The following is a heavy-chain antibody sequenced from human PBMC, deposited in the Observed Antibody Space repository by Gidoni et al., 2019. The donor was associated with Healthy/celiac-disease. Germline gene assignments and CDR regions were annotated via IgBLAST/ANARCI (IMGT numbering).Heavy chain of an antibody. V-gene: IGHV1-18*01. Sequence: QLVQSGAEVKKPGASVKVSCKASGYTFTSYGISWVRQAPGQGLEWMGWISAYNGNTNYAQKLQGRVTMTTDTSTSTAYMELRSLRSDDTAVYYCARDRIPDYDSLTGYYSPDAFDIWGQGTMGTVSS. CDR1: GYTFTSYG. CDR3: ARDRIPDYDSLTGYYSPDAFDI. J-gene: IGHJ3*02. D-gene: IGHD3-9*01. CDR2: ISAYNGNT.